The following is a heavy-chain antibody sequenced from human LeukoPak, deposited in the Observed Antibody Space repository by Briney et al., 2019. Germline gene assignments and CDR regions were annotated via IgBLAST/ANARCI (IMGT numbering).Heavy chain of an antibody. CDR3: ARSRGSSVYDASDI. J-gene: IGHJ3*02. CDR1: GYTFTGYY. Sequence: ASVKASCKASGYTFTGYYMYWVRQAPGQGLEWMGWINPNSGDTNYAQKFQGRVTMTRDTSISTAYMELSRLRSDDTAVYYCARSRGSSVYDASDIWGQGTLVTVSS. CDR2: INPNSGDT. V-gene: IGHV1-2*02. D-gene: IGHD3-22*01.